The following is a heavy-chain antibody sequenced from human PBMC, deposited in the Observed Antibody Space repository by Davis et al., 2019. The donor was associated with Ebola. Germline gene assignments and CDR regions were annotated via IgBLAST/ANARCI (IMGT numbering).Heavy chain of an antibody. J-gene: IGHJ4*02. CDR3: ARDNYYYDSSGYYVGVDY. V-gene: IGHV3-69-1*01. CDR1: GLTFTTSW. Sequence: GGSLRLSCVASGLTFTTSWMSWVRRAPGKGLEWVSTLGLSADTYYADSVRGRLTISRDDAKNSLYLQMNSLRAEDTAVYYCARDNYYYDSSGYYVGVDYWGQGTLVTVSS. D-gene: IGHD3-22*01. CDR2: LGLSADT.